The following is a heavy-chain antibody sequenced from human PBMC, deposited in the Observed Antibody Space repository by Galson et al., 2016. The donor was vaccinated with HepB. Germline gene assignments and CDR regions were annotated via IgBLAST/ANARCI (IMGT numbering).Heavy chain of an antibody. CDR1: GFSFSDSY. D-gene: IGHD6-19*01. CDR2: ISSSGSTI. V-gene: IGHV3-11*01. CDR3: AKSPASGWSTDFFDF. J-gene: IGHJ4*02. Sequence: SLRLSCAASGFSFSDSYMNWIRQAPGKGLEWVSYISSSGSTIYYADSVKGRFTISRDNARNSLYLQMNSLRDEDTAVYFCAKSPASGWSTDFFDFWGLGTLVTVSS.